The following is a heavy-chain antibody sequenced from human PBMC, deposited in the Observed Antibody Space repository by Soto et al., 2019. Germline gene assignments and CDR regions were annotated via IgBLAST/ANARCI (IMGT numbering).Heavy chain of an antibody. V-gene: IGHV1-18*01. CDR1: GYTFASYA. J-gene: IGHJ4*02. Sequence: QVQLVQSGAEVKKPGASVKVSCKASGYTFASYAISWMRQAPGQGLAWMGWISAYNGNPNYARKLQGRATMTTDTTTGTADMALRSLRSDDTAVYYCASDPPPPDNWGQGTLVTVSS. CDR3: ASDPPPPDN. CDR2: ISAYNGNP.